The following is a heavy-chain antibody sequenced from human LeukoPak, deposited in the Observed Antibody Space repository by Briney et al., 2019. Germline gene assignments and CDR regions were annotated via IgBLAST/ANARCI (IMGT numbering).Heavy chain of an antibody. CDR2: ISSSSSYI. CDR3: ATPEGQRAFDI. V-gene: IGHV3-21*01. CDR1: GFTFCSYS. D-gene: IGHD6-25*01. J-gene: IGHJ3*02. Sequence: GGSLRLSCAASGFTFCSYSMSWVRQAPGKGLEWVSSISSSSSYIYYADSVKGRFTISRDNAKNSLYLQMNSLRAEDTAVYYCATPEGQRAFDIWGQGTMVTVSS.